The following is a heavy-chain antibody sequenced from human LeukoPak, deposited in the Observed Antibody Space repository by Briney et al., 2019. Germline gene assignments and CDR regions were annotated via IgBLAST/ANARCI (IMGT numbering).Heavy chain of an antibody. CDR2: ISGSGSNI. Sequence: AGGSLRLSCAASGFTFSSYDMKWVRQAPGKGLEWVSHISGSGSNICYADSVKGRFTTSRDNAKNSLYLQMNSLRAEDTAVYYCARGLRNTILGGDYYWGQGTLVTVYS. J-gene: IGHJ4*02. CDR3: ARGLRNTILGGDYY. D-gene: IGHD3-3*01. CDR1: GFTFSSYD. V-gene: IGHV3-48*03.